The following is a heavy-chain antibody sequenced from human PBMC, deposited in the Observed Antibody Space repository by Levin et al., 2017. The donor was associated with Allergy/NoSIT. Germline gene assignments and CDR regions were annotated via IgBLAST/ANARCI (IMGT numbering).Heavy chain of an antibody. CDR3: ARVAGYSYGYYFDY. CDR2: IYLSGST. CDR1: GGSISSGGYS. D-gene: IGHD5-18*01. V-gene: IGHV4-30-2*01. Sequence: SETLSLTCAVSGGSISSGGYSWSWIRQPPGKGLEWIGNIYLSGSTYYNPSLKSRVTISVARSKNQFSLNLSSVTAAGTAVYYCARVAGYSYGYYFDYWGQGTLVTVSS. J-gene: IGHJ4*02.